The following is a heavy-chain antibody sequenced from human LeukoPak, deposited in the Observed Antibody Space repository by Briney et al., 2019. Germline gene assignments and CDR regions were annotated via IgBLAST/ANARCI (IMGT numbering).Heavy chain of an antibody. CDR1: GFTFSNYN. Sequence: GGPLRLSCAASGFTFSNYNMNWVRQAPGKGLEWVSYLTSGSSAIYYADSVKGRFTISRDNSKNTLYLQMNSLRAEDTAVYYCARGGIAVRNFDYWGQGTLVTVSS. J-gene: IGHJ4*02. D-gene: IGHD6-19*01. CDR2: LTSGSSAI. CDR3: ARGGIAVRNFDY. V-gene: IGHV3-48*01.